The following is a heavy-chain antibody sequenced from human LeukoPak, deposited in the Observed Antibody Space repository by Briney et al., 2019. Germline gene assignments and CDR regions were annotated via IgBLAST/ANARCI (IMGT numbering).Heavy chain of an antibody. D-gene: IGHD6-6*01. CDR1: GFTFSSYW. V-gene: IGHV3-7*01. J-gene: IGHJ4*02. Sequence: PGGSLRLSCAASGFTFSSYWMSWVRQAPGKGLEWVANIKQDGSEKYYVDSVKGRFTISRDSAKNSLYLQMNSLRAEDTAVYYCARDRIAAVSDYWGQGTLVTVSS. CDR3: ARDRIAAVSDY. CDR2: IKQDGSEK.